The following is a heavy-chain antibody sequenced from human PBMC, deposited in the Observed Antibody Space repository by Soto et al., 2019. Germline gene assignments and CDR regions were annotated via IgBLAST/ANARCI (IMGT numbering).Heavy chain of an antibody. V-gene: IGHV1-2*04. Sequence: VSVKVSCEASGYTFASYYLHWPRQSPGQGLEWMGWINPNSGGTNYAQKFQGWVTMTRDTSISTAYMELSRLRSDDTAVYSCARAITGTVGWFDPWGQRTLVTVSS. CDR2: INPNSGGT. CDR1: GYTFASYY. CDR3: ARAITGTVGWFDP. J-gene: IGHJ5*02. D-gene: IGHD1-7*01.